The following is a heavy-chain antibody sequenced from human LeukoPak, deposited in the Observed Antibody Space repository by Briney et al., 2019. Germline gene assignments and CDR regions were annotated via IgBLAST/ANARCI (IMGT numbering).Heavy chain of an antibody. V-gene: IGHV3-7*03. CDR1: GFTFSSYW. CDR2: INHNGNVN. CDR3: ARGGGLDV. D-gene: IGHD3-16*01. J-gene: IGHJ6*02. Sequence: GGSLRLSCAASGFTFSSYWMNWARQAPGKGLEWVASINHNGNVNYYVDSVKGRFTISRDNAKNSLYLQMSNLRAEDTSVYFCARGGGLDVWGQGATVTVSS.